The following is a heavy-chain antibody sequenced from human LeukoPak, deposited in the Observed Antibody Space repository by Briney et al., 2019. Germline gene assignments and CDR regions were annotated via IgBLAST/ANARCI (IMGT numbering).Heavy chain of an antibody. D-gene: IGHD3-10*01. Sequence: SETLSLTCTVSGGSISSYYWSWIRQPAGKGLEWIGRICTSGSTNCNPSLKSRVTMSVDTSKNQFSLKLSSVTAADTAVYYCARYGSGSYYKYYYHGMDVWGQGTTVTVSS. V-gene: IGHV4-4*07. CDR1: GGSISSYY. CDR3: ARYGSGSYYKYYYHGMDV. CDR2: ICTSGST. J-gene: IGHJ6*02.